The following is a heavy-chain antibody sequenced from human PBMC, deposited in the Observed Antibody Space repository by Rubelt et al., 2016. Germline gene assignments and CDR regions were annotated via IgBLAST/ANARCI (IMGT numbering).Heavy chain of an antibody. CDR2: VNHNGNT. D-gene: IGHD4-11*01. Sequence: QVQLQQWGAGLLKPSETLSLTCAVYGGSFNNYYWFWIRQPPGKGLEWIGEVNHNGNTNYNPSLKSRLTISLDTSKSQFPLRLTSVTAADTAVYYCARVPTTVTTYEPHDYWGRGTLVTVSS. CDR1: GGSFNNYY. V-gene: IGHV4-34*01. J-gene: IGHJ4*02. CDR3: ARVPTTVTTYEPHDY.